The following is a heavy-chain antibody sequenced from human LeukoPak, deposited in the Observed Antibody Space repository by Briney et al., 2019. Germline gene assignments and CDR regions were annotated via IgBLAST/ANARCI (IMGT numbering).Heavy chain of an antibody. CDR1: GFTFSDYN. J-gene: IGHJ4*02. CDR3: APRDSSGYYTRGFDY. V-gene: IGHV3-23*01. D-gene: IGHD3-22*01. CDR2: MSRSGDII. Sequence: GGSLRLSCAASGFTFSDYNMNWVRQVPGKGLESVSYMSRSGDIIYYADSVKGRFTISRDNSKNTLYLQMNSLRAEDTAVYYCAPRDSSGYYTRGFDYWGQGTLVTVSS.